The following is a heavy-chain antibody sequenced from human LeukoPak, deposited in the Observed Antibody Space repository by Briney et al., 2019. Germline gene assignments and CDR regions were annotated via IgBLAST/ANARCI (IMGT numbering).Heavy chain of an antibody. CDR2: INPNSGGT. CDR1: GYTFTGYY. Sequence: ASVKVSCKASGYTFTGYYMHWVRQAPGQGLEWVGWINPNSGGTNYAQKFQGRVTMTRDTSISTAYMELSRLRSDDTAVYYCASFHDDTTGYYYVDAFDIWGQGTLVTVSS. J-gene: IGHJ3*02. CDR3: ASFHDDTTGYYYVDAFDI. V-gene: IGHV1-2*02. D-gene: IGHD3-22*01.